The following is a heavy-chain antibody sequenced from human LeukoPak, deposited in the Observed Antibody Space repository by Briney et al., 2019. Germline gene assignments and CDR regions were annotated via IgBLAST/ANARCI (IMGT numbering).Heavy chain of an antibody. D-gene: IGHD2-15*01. V-gene: IGHV3-30-3*01. CDR3: AKDWAEEGVYWDFDY. CDR2: ISYDGSNK. J-gene: IGHJ4*02. CDR1: GFTFSSYA. Sequence: GGSLRLSCAASGFTFSSYAMHWVRQAPGKGLEWVAVISYDGSNKYYADSVEGRFTISRDNSKNTLYLQMNSLRAEDTAVYYCAKDWAEEGVYWDFDYWGQGTLVTVSS.